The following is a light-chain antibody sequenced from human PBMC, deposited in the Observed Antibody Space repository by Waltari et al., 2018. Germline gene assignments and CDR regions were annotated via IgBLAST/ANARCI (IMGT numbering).Light chain of an antibody. Sequence: SYVVTQSPPVSVAPGETARITCGGDNIGSKSVHWYQQRPGQAPVLVISYDSDRPSGIPERFSGSNSGNTATLTISWVEADDEADYYCLVWHSTTDHHGVFGGGTKLTVL. J-gene: IGLJ2*01. CDR3: LVWHSTTDHHGV. V-gene: IGLV3-21*04. CDR1: NIGSKS. CDR2: YDS.